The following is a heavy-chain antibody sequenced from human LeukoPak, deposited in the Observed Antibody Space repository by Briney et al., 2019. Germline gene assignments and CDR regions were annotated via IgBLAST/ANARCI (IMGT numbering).Heavy chain of an antibody. V-gene: IGHV3-9*01. J-gene: IGHJ6*03. Sequence: GGCLRLSCAASGFTYHDFAMHWVRQAPGKGLEWVAAISWNSDNIDYADSVKGRFTIYRDNDMNSLYLEMASLRVEDSALYYCVKSGGYYYMDAWGKGTPVSVSS. CDR2: ISWNSDNI. CDR1: GFTYHDFA. CDR3: VKSGGYYYMDA. D-gene: IGHD3-16*01.